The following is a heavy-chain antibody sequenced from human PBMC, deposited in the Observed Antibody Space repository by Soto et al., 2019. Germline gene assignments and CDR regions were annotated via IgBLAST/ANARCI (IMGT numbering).Heavy chain of an antibody. V-gene: IGHV4-39*01. J-gene: IGHJ4*02. Sequence: SGTLSLTCTVSGGSISSSSYYWGWIRQPPGKGLEWIGSIYYSGSTYYNPSLKSRVTISVDTSKNQFSLKLSSVTAADTAVYYCARSPTYCSGGSCYSALFDYWGQGTLVTVSS. D-gene: IGHD2-15*01. CDR2: IYYSGST. CDR1: GGSISSSSYY. CDR3: ARSPTYCSGGSCYSALFDY.